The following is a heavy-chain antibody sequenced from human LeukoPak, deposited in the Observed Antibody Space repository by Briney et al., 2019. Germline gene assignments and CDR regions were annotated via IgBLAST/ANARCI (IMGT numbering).Heavy chain of an antibody. CDR3: ASSTKDHDAFDI. D-gene: IGHD2-2*01. V-gene: IGHV4-34*01. CDR1: GGSFSGYY. CDR2: INHSGST. Sequence: SETLSLTCAVYGGSFSGYYWSWIRQPPGKGLEWIGEINHSGSTYYNPSLKSRVTISVDRSKNQFSLKLSSVTAADTAVYYCASSTKDHDAFDIWGQGTMVTVSS. J-gene: IGHJ3*02.